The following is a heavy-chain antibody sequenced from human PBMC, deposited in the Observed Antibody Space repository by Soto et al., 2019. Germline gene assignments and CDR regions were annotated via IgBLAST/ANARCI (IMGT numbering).Heavy chain of an antibody. CDR2: IYYSGST. V-gene: IGHV4-39*01. J-gene: IGHJ4*02. Sequence: PSGTLSLTCPVSGCSISSSSDYWGWIRQPPGKGLEWLAHIYYSGSTYYNPSLKSRITISMDTSKNQVSLKLTSVTAADTAVYYCARHPIVGTTLYFDYWGRGTLVTVSS. CDR3: ARHPIVGTTLYFDY. CDR1: GCSISSSSDY. D-gene: IGHD1-26*01.